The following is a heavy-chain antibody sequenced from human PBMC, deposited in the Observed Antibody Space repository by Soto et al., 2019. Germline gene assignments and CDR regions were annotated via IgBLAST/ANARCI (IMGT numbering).Heavy chain of an antibody. Sequence: SVTLSLTCTVAGGTLIGHCSCCIWNHQPPGEGLEWIGHIFDSGTTYTNPSLRSQVAISLDTSKNHFSLTLSSVTAADTAVYYCAKGYYYDSSGNFDYWGQGTLVTVSS. CDR1: GGTLIGHCSC. D-gene: IGHD3-22*01. V-gene: IGHV4-30-4*01. CDR2: IFDSGTT. J-gene: IGHJ4*02. CDR3: AKGYYYDSSGNFDY.